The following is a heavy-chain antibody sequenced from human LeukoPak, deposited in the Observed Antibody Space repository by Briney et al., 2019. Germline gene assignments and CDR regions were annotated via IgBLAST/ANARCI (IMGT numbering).Heavy chain of an antibody. CDR1: GFTFSKSL. D-gene: IGHD2-21*01. J-gene: IGHJ4*02. Sequence: GGSLRLSCAASGFTFSKSLLAWVRQAPGKGLEWVSAISSGGGTTYYTDSVRGRFTISKDNSKNTLYLQMNSLRAEDTAVYYCAKVAISKPFSNWGKGALVMASS. V-gene: IGHV3-23*01. CDR2: ISSGGGTT. CDR3: AKVAISKPFSN.